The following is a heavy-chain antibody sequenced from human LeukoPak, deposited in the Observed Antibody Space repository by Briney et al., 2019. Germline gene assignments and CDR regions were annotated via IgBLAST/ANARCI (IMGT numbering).Heavy chain of an antibody. V-gene: IGHV4-34*01. J-gene: IGHJ5*02. CDR2: INHSGST. Sequence: SETLSLTCAVYGGSFSGYYWSWIRQPPGKGLEWIGEINHSGSTNYNPSLKSRVTISVDTSKNQFSLRLSSVTAADTAVYYCARGEYSGSAPRLDPWGQGTLVTVSS. D-gene: IGHD6-6*01. CDR3: ARGEYSGSAPRLDP. CDR1: GGSFSGYY.